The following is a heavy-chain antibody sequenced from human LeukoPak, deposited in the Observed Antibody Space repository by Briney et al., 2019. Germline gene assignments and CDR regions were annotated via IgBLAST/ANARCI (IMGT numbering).Heavy chain of an antibody. CDR1: GFTFSSYA. CDR3: ARVRHSGYDLAYYYYYGMDV. D-gene: IGHD5-12*01. Sequence: QSGGSLRLSCAASGFTFSSYAMHWVRQAPGKGLEWVAVISYDGSNKYYADSVKGRFTISRDNSKNTLYLQMNSLRAEDTAVYYCARVRHSGYDLAYYYYYGMDVWGQGTTVTVSS. V-gene: IGHV3-30-3*01. CDR2: ISYDGSNK. J-gene: IGHJ6*02.